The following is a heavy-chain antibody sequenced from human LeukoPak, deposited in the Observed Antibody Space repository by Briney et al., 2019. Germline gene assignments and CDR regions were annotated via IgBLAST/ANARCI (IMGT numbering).Heavy chain of an antibody. CDR3: ARGGFYGLDAFDV. CDR1: GGTFSSYA. Sequence: AAVKVYCKASGGTFSSYAISWVRQAPGQGLEWMGWINPNSGGTNYAQKFQGWVTMTRDTSISTAYMELSRLRSDDTAVYYCARGGFYGLDAFDVWGQGTMVTVSS. V-gene: IGHV1-2*04. CDR2: INPNSGGT. J-gene: IGHJ3*01. D-gene: IGHD4-17*01.